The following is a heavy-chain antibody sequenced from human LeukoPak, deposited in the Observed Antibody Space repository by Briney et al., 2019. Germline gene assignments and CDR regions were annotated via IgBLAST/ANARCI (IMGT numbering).Heavy chain of an antibody. CDR1: GGSISSYY. V-gene: IGHV4-59*08. CDR3: ASTLRLDYYGMDV. Sequence: PSETLSLTCTVSGGSISSYYWSWIRQPPGKGLEWIGYIYYSGSANYNPSLKSRVTISVDTSKNQFSLKLSSVTAADTAVYYCASTLRLDYYGMDVWGQGTTVTVSS. J-gene: IGHJ6*02. CDR2: IYYSGSA. D-gene: IGHD4-17*01.